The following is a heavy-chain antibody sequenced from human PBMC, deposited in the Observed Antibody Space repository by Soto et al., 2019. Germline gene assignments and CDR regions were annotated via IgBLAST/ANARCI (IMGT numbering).Heavy chain of an antibody. CDR3: ARDQSFDRSYYYGIDI. CDR2: IIDSGGST. CDR1: VFNFSSSA. V-gene: IGHV3-23*01. Sequence: GAVTLSGAPSVFNFSSSAMCWDRQAPGKGLEWVSDIIDSGGSTYYADSVKGRFTLTTDTSTSTVYMELRSLRSDDTAVYYCARDQSFDRSYYYGIDIWGQGTTVTVSS. J-gene: IGHJ6*02. D-gene: IGHD3-10*01.